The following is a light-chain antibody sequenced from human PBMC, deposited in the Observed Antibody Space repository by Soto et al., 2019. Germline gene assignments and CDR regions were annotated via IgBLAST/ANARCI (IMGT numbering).Light chain of an antibody. CDR1: ESLINNY. V-gene: IGKV3-20*01. CDR3: QQYDYSPCS. CDR2: GAS. Sequence: EIVLTQSPGIVSLSPGDRATLSCRASESLINNYLAWYQQKPGQAPRLLIFGASTRATGIPDRFRSSGSGTDFTLTISRLEPEDFAVYHCQQYDYSPCSFGQGTKLQI. J-gene: IGKJ2*04.